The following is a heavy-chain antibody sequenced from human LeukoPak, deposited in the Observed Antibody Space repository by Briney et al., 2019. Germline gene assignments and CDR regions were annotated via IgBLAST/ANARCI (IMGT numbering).Heavy chain of an antibody. CDR2: IYYSGTT. CDR1: GGFISSYY. J-gene: IGHJ6*02. Sequence: SETLSLACPIAGGFISSYYWSWIRQPPGKGLEWIGYIYYSGTTTYNPSLKSRIGMSVDTSKTQSSLRLNSVTAADTAVYYCARRGAARRYDGLDVWGQGTTVTVSS. CDR3: ARRGAARRYDGLDV. D-gene: IGHD6-6*01. V-gene: IGHV4-59*08.